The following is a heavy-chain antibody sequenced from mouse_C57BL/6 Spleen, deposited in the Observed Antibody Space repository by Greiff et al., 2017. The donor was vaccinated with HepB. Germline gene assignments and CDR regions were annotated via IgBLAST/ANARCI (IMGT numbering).Heavy chain of an antibody. CDR1: GYTFTDYN. V-gene: IGHV1-18*01. Sequence: EVQLQQSGPELVKPGASVKIPCKASGYTFTDYNMDWVKQSHGKSLEWIGDINPNNGGTIYNQKFKGKATLTVDKSSSTAYMELRSLTSEDTAVYYCARRRFYYDYYAMDYWGQGTSVTVSS. D-gene: IGHD2-3*01. CDR3: ARRRFYYDYYAMDY. J-gene: IGHJ4*01. CDR2: INPNNGGT.